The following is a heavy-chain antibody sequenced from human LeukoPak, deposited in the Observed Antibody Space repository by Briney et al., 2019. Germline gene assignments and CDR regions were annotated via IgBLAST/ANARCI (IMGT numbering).Heavy chain of an antibody. V-gene: IGHV3-21*04. CDR1: GFTFSSYG. J-gene: IGHJ5*02. CDR3: ARNKGRYGSGRVHFDP. CDR2: ISASTSSI. Sequence: GPLRLSCAASGFTFSSYGMHGVRQAPGKGLEWASYISASTSSIYYADSVKGRFTISRDIGKNSLYLQMNSLRAEDTAVYYCARNKGRYGSGRVHFDPWGQGTLVTVSS. D-gene: IGHD3-10*01.